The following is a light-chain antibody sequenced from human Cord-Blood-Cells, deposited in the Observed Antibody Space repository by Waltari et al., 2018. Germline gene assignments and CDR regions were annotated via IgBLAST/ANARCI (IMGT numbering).Light chain of an antibody. CDR3: SSYPSSRTYVA. CDR2: DFS. V-gene: IGLV2-14*01. CDR1: SSDVGGYNY. Sequence: LTQPASVSGSPGQSLPISCTGTSSDVGGYNYFAWYQQHQGKAPKLMIYDFSNRPSWVYNRFSGSKCCNTASLTISGLQAEDEADYYCSSYPSSRTYVAFGGGTKQTVL. J-gene: IGLJ2*01.